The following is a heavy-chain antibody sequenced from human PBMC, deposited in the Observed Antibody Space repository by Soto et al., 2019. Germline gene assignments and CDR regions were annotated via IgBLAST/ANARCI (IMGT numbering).Heavy chain of an antibody. V-gene: IGHV3-33*01. J-gene: IGHJ4*02. Sequence: VQLVESGGGVVQPGRSLRLSCVASGFKFTDYGLNWVRQTPGKGLEWVAISWFDGSIAYYAESVKGSFTISRDDSRTTVYLHMNSVRGEDTAMYYCARDGARIGSSGKCAYWGQGTQVTVSS. CDR1: GFKFTDYG. D-gene: IGHD3-22*01. CDR3: ARDGARIGSSGKCAY. CDR2: SWFDGSIA.